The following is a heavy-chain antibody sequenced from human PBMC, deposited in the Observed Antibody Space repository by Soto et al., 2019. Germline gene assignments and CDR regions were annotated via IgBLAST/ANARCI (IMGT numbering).Heavy chain of an antibody. V-gene: IGHV3-48*02. CDR1: GFTFSTYT. CDR2: ISSSSTI. Sequence: GGSLRLSCAASGFTFSTYTMNWVRQAPGKGLEWVSYISSSSTIYYADSVKGRSTISRDNAKNSLYLQMNSLRDEDTAVYYCAGGDDSSGWYNYFDYWGQGTLVTVSS. CDR3: AGGDDSSGWYNYFDY. D-gene: IGHD6-19*01. J-gene: IGHJ4*02.